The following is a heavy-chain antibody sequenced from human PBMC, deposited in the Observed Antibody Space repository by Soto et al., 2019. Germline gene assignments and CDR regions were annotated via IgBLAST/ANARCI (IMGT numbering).Heavy chain of an antibody. D-gene: IGHD3-16*01. CDR3: ARRPFRGVRPYYFDF. J-gene: IGHJ4*02. Sequence: PGESLKISCKGSGYSFTSYWIGWMRLLPGKGLEWMGIIYPGDSDTRYSPSFQGQVTISTDKSITTAYLQWSSLKASDTAMYYCARRPFRGVRPYYFDFWGQGTLVTVSS. CDR2: IYPGDSDT. CDR1: GYSFTSYW. V-gene: IGHV5-51*01.